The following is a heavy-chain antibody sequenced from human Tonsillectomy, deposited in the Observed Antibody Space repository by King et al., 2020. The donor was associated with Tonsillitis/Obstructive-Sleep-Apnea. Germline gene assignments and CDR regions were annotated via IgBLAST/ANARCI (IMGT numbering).Heavy chain of an antibody. CDR2: INHSGST. Sequence: VQLQQWGAGLLKPSETLSLTCAVYVGSFSGYYWSWVRQPPGKGLEWIGEINHSGSTNYHPSLKSRVTISLDSSKNQLSLKLSSVTAPDTAVYYCARDPIVLEPAAIPSAFDIWGQGTMVTVSS. J-gene: IGHJ3*02. CDR3: ARDPIVLEPAAIPSAFDI. CDR1: VGSFSGYY. D-gene: IGHD2-2*02. V-gene: IGHV4-34*01.